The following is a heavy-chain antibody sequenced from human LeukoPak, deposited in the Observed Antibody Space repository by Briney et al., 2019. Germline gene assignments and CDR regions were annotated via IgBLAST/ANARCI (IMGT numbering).Heavy chain of an antibody. CDR2: ISAYNGNT. V-gene: IGHV1-18*01. Sequence: GASVKVSCKASGYTFTSYGISWVRQAPGQGLEWMGWISAYNGNTNYAQKLQGRVTMTTDTSTSTAYMELRSLRSDDTAVYYCARNKLRQQLVLYDGSFDYWGQGTLVTVSS. J-gene: IGHJ4*02. CDR1: GYTFTSYG. D-gene: IGHD6-13*01. CDR3: ARNKLRQQLVLYDGSFDY.